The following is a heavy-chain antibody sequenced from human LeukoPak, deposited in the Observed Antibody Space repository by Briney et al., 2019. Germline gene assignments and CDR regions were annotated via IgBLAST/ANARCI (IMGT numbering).Heavy chain of an antibody. V-gene: IGHV3-66*01. CDR3: ARRLEYSGSKGVFDY. CDR2: IYSGGYT. CDR1: GFAFRSYA. Sequence: GGSLRLSCAASGFAFRSYAMTWVRQAPGKGLEWVSIIYSGGYTDYADSVKGRFTISRDNSKNTLDLQMNSLRAEDTAVYYCARRLEYSGSKGVFDYWGQGTLVTVSS. D-gene: IGHD1-26*01. J-gene: IGHJ4*02.